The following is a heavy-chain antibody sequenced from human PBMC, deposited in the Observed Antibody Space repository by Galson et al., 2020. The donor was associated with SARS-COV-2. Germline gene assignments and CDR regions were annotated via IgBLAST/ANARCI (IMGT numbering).Heavy chain of an antibody. CDR2: IHSSGST. CDR1: GGSFSGYY. CDR3: ASGPVAGSGE. Sequence: CAVYGGSFSGYYWSWIRQPAGKGLEWIGRIHSSGSTNYNPSLKSRVTISIDTSKNQFSLRLSSVTAADTAIYYCASGPVAGSGEWGQGTLVTVSS. J-gene: IGHJ4*02. D-gene: IGHD6-19*01. V-gene: IGHV4-59*10.